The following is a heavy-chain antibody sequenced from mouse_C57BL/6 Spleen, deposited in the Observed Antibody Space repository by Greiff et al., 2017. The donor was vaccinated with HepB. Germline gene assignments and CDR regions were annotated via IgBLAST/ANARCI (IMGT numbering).Heavy chain of an antibody. CDR1: GYTFTSYW. D-gene: IGHD1-1*01. Sequence: QVQLQQPGAELVMPGASVKLSCKASGYTFTSYWMHWVKQRPGQGLEWIGEIDPSDSYTNYNQKFKGKSTLTVDKSSSTAYMQLSSLTSEDSAVYYYASSPINTVVPYFDYWGKGTTLTVSS. CDR2: IDPSDSYT. CDR3: ASSPINTVVPYFDY. V-gene: IGHV1-69*01. J-gene: IGHJ2*01.